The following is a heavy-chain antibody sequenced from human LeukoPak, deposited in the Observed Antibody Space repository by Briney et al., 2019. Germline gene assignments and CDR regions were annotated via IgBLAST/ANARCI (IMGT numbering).Heavy chain of an antibody. J-gene: IGHJ4*02. CDR1: GGSISSYY. Sequence: SETLSLTCTVSGGSISSYYWSWIRQPPGKGLEWIGYIYYSGSTNYNPSLKSRVTISVDTSKNQFSLKLSSVTAADTAVYYCARDRYNWNYFDYWGQGTLVTVSS. CDR3: ARDRYNWNYFDY. CDR2: IYYSGST. V-gene: IGHV4-59*01. D-gene: IGHD1-20*01.